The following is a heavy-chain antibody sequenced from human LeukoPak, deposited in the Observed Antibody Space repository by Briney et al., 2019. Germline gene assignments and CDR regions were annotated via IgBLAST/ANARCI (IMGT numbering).Heavy chain of an antibody. J-gene: IGHJ4*02. CDR2: ISGSGGST. Sequence: GGSLRLSCAASGFTFSSYAMSWVRQAPGKGLEWVSGISGSGGSTYYADSVKGRFTISRDNSKNTLYLQMNSLRAEDTAVYYCAKGCITMVRSHPKAAYYFDYWGQGTLVTVSS. CDR1: GFTFSSYA. CDR3: AKGCITMVRSHPKAAYYFDY. D-gene: IGHD3-10*01. V-gene: IGHV3-23*01.